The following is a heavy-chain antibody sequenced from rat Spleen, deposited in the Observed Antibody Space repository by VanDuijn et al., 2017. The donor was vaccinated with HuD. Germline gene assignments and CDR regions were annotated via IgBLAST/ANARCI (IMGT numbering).Heavy chain of an antibody. CDR3: AGGGY. Sequence: EVQLQESGPGLVKPSQSLSLTCSVTGFSITSSYRWNWIRKFPGNKLEWMGYINSAGSTKYNPSLKSRISITRDTSKNQFFLQVKSVTTEDPTTYYCAGGGYWGQGVMVTVSS. CDR2: INSAGST. V-gene: IGHV3-3*01. CDR1: GFSITSSYR. J-gene: IGHJ2*01.